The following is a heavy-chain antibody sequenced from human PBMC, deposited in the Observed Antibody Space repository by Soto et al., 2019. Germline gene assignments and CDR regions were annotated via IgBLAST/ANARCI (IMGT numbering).Heavy chain of an antibody. CDR2: IYYSGST. V-gene: IGHV4-59*08. CDR3: ARGPGGYDPFDY. Sequence: SETLSLTCTVSGGSISSYYWSWIRQPPGKGLEWIGYIYYSGSTNYNPSLKSRVTISVDTSKNQFSLKLSSVTAADTAVYYCARGPGGYDPFDYWGQGTLVTVSS. D-gene: IGHD5-12*01. CDR1: GGSISSYY. J-gene: IGHJ4*02.